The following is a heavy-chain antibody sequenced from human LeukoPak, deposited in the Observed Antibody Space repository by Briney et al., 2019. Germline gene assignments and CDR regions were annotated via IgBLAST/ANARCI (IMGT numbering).Heavy chain of an antibody. CDR3: AKSVIAVAGTGSRFDY. V-gene: IGHV3-9*01. D-gene: IGHD6-19*01. CDR2: ISWNSGNI. J-gene: IGHJ4*02. Sequence: GGSLRLSCAASGFTFDDYAMHWVRQAPGKGLEWVSGISWNSGNIGYADSVKGRFTISRDNAKNSLYLQMNSLRAEDTALYYCAKSVIAVAGTGSRFDYWGQGTLVTVSS. CDR1: GFTFDDYA.